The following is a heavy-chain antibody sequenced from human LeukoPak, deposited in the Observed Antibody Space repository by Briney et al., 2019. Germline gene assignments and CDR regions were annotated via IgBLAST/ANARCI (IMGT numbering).Heavy chain of an antibody. V-gene: IGHV3-21*01. CDR1: GFTFNNYA. J-gene: IGHJ4*02. CDR2: ISSSSSYI. D-gene: IGHD6-19*01. Sequence: GGSLRLSCAASGFTFNNYAMTWVRQAPGKGLEWVSSISSSSSYIYYADSVKGRFTISRDNAKNSLYLQMNSLRAEDTAVYYCAVGPNSSGPVDYWGQGTLVTVSS. CDR3: AVGPNSSGPVDY.